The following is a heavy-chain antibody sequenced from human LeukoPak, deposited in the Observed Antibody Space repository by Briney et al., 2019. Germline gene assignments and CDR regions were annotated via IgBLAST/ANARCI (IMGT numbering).Heavy chain of an antibody. V-gene: IGHV3-64D*06. CDR2: ISGNGDST. D-gene: IGHD6-13*01. CDR3: VKGGIAAADNYFDY. Sequence: GGSLRLSCSASGFTFRSYAMHWVRQAPGKGLEYVSAISGNGDSTYYADSVKGTFTISRDNSKNTLYLQVSSLRAEDTAVYYCVKGGIAAADNYFDYWGQGTLVTVSS. J-gene: IGHJ4*02. CDR1: GFTFRSYA.